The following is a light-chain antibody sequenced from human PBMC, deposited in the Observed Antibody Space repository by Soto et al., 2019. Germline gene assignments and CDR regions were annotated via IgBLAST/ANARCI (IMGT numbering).Light chain of an antibody. CDR1: QSVSSD. J-gene: IGKJ1*01. CDR3: QQYNSWPRT. V-gene: IGKV3-15*01. CDR2: SVS. Sequence: IVITQSPSTLAVTPRERATLSFRASQSVSSDLAWYHQKPGQAPRLLIYSVSTRATGIPARFSGSGSGTEFTLTINSLQSEDFAVYFCQQYNSWPRTFGQGTKVDIK.